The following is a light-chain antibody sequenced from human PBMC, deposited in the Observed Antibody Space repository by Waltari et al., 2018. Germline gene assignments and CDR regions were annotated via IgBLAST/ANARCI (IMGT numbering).Light chain of an antibody. CDR2: DVS. CDR1: SSDVGGYDY. CDR3: TSFTSSRTYV. V-gene: IGLV2-14*03. Sequence: QSALTQPVSVSGSPGQSIAISCTGTSSDVGGYDYVFWYQQHPGKVPKLMIYDVSPRPSGVSNRFSGSKSGNTASLTISGLQAEDEADYYCTSFTSSRTYVFGTGTKVTVL. J-gene: IGLJ1*01.